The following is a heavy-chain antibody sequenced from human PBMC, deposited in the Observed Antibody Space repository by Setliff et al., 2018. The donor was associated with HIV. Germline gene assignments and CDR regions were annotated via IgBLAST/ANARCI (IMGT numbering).Heavy chain of an antibody. Sequence: SETLSLTCTVSGGSISGHYWSWIRQPPGKGLEWIAYIFYTGSTNYNPSLKSRVTISVDTSKNQPFLKLSSVTAADTAVYYCVRGYCSSTTCYDDYYYMDVWGKGSTVTVSS. J-gene: IGHJ6*03. V-gene: IGHV4-59*11. D-gene: IGHD2-2*01. CDR2: IFYTGST. CDR1: GGSISGHY. CDR3: VRGYCSSTTCYDDYYYMDV.